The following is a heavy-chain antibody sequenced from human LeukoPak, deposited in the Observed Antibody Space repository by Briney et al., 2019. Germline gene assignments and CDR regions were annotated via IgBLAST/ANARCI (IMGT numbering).Heavy chain of an antibody. CDR3: GRGGGSGWFVDY. CDR1: SYSISSGYY. J-gene: IGHJ4*02. CDR2: IYHSGST. D-gene: IGHD6-19*01. V-gene: IGHV4-38-2*02. Sequence: SETLSLTCTVSSYSISSGYYWGWIRQPPGKGLEWIGSIYHSGSTYYNPSLKSRLTISVDTSKNQFSLKLSSVTAADTAVYYCGRGGGSGWFVDYWGQGILVTVSS.